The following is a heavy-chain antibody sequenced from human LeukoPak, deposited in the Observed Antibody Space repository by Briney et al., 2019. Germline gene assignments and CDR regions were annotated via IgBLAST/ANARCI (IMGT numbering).Heavy chain of an antibody. CDR1: GYSISSNYY. D-gene: IGHD4-17*01. Sequence: SETLSLTCTVSGYSISSNYYWGWIRQPPGKGLEWIGNIYHSGSISYNPSLKSRVTISVDTSKNQFSLKLTSVTAADTAVYHCARVPTVTFFDYWGQGTLVTVSS. CDR2: IYHSGSI. V-gene: IGHV4-38-2*02. CDR3: ARVPTVTFFDY. J-gene: IGHJ4*02.